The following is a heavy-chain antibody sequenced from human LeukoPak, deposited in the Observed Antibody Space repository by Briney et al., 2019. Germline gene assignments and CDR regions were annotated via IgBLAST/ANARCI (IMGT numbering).Heavy chain of an antibody. CDR1: GGSFSGYY. CDR3: AREVRVPDAMFRGVIDY. V-gene: IGHV4-34*01. CDR2: INHSGST. J-gene: IGHJ4*02. Sequence: SETLSLTCAVYGGSFSGYYWSWIRQPPGKGLEWIGEINHSGSTNYNPSLKSRVTISVDTSKNQFSLKLSSVTAADTAVYYCAREVRVPDAMFRGVIDYWGQGTLVTVSS. D-gene: IGHD2-2*01.